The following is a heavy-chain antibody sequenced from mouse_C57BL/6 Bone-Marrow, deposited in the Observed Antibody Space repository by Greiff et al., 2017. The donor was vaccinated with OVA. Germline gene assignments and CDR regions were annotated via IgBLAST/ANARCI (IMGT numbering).Heavy chain of an antibody. V-gene: IGHV1-74*01. Sequence: VQLQQPGADLVKPGASVKVSCKASGYTFTSYWMHWVKQRPGQGLEWIGRIHPSDSDTNYNQKFKGKATLTVDKSSSTAYMQISSLTSEDAEVYDCARVTGTGYFDDWGTGTTVTVSS. CDR2: IHPSDSDT. CDR1: GYTFTSYW. D-gene: IGHD4-1*01. CDR3: ARVTGTGYFDD. J-gene: IGHJ1*03.